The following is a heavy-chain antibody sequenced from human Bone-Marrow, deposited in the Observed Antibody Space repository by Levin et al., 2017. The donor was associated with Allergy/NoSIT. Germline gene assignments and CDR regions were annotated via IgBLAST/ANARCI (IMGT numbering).Heavy chain of an antibody. Sequence: GGSLRLSCAASGFSFNTYNMHWVRQAPGKGLECISYISSGSGTSDYADSVKGRFTISRDNADNSMYLQMDSLRAEDTAFYYCVKGGAVVALYNWFDSWGQGTLVTVSS. J-gene: IGHJ5*01. V-gene: IGHV3-48*01. D-gene: IGHD2-15*01. CDR1: GFSFNTYN. CDR3: VKGGAVVALYNWFDS. CDR2: ISSGSGTS.